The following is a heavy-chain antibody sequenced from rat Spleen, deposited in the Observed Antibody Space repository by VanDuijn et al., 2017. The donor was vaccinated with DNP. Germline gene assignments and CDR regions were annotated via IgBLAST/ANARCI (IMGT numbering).Heavy chain of an antibody. CDR3: ARHRAIAAIWDY. D-gene: IGHD1-2*01. J-gene: IGHJ2*01. CDR2: ITTGGGHT. Sequence: EVQLVEPGGGLVQPGRSLKLSCAASEFTLSKSDVAWVRQVPSKGLEWVASITTGGGHTYYRDSVKGRFTISRDNAKNTQYLRMDSLRSEDTATYYCARHRAIAAIWDYWGQGVMVTVSS. V-gene: IGHV5S13*01. CDR1: EFTLSKSD.